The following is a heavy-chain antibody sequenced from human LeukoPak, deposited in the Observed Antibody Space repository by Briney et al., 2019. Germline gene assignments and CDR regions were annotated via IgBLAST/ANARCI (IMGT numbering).Heavy chain of an antibody. CDR3: ASSSGSYRVPGKFDY. CDR1: GGTFSSYA. Sequence: GASVKVSCKASGGTFSSYAISWVRQAPGQGLEWMGGIIPIFGTANYAQKFQGRVTITADESTSTAYMELNSLRSEDTAVYYCASSSGSYRVPGKFDYWGQGTLVTVSS. V-gene: IGHV1-69*13. CDR2: IIPIFGTA. D-gene: IGHD1-26*01. J-gene: IGHJ4*02.